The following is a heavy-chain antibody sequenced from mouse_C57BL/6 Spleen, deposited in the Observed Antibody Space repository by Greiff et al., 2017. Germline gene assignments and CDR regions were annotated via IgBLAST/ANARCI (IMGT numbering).Heavy chain of an antibody. CDR2: ISSGSSTI. CDR1: GFTFSDYG. D-gene: IGHD4-1*01. J-gene: IGHJ1*03. CDR3: ARPPNWDVGWYFDV. Sequence: EVMLVESGGGLVKPGGSLKLSCAASGFTFSDYGMHWVRQAPEKGLEWVAYISSGSSTIYYADTVKGRFTISRDNAKNTLFLQMTSLRSEDTAMYYCARPPNWDVGWYFDVWGTGTTVTVSS. V-gene: IGHV5-17*01.